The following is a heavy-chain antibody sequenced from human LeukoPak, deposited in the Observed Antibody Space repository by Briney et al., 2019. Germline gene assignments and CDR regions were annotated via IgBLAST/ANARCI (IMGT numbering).Heavy chain of an antibody. J-gene: IGHJ4*02. CDR1: GFTFSNAW. V-gene: IGHV3-15*01. CDR3: AKDLSPVVRASPMGY. CDR2: IKSKTDGGTT. Sequence: NPGGSLRLSCAASGFTFSNAWMSWVRQAPGKGLEWVGRIKSKTDGGTTDYAAPVKGRFTISRDDSKNTLYLQMNSLRAEDTAVYYCAKDLSPVVRASPMGYWGQGTLVTVSS. D-gene: IGHD3-10*01.